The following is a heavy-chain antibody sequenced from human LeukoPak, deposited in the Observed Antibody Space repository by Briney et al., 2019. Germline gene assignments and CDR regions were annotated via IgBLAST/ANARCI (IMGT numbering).Heavy chain of an antibody. CDR2: IKQDGSEK. Sequence: GGSLRLSCAASGFTFSSYAMSWVRQAPGKGLEWVANIKQDGSEKYYVDSVKGRFTISRDNAKNSLYLQMNSLRAEDTAVYYCARGITIFGVDLDYWGQGTLVTVSS. J-gene: IGHJ4*02. V-gene: IGHV3-7*01. CDR3: ARGITIFGVDLDY. D-gene: IGHD3-3*01. CDR1: GFTFSSYA.